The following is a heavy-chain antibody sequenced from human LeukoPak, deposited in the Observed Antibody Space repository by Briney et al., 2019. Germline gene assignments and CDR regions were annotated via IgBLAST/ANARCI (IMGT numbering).Heavy chain of an antibody. V-gene: IGHV4-31*03. J-gene: IGHJ5*02. Sequence: PSQTLSLTCTVSGGSISSGGYYWSWIRQHPGKGLEWIGYIYYSGSTYYNPSLKSRVTISVDTSKNQFSLKLSSVTAADTAVYYCARHISWKWIQLNWFDPWGQGTLVTVSS. CDR2: IYYSGST. CDR3: ARHISWKWIQLNWFDP. D-gene: IGHD5-18*01. CDR1: GGSISSGGYY.